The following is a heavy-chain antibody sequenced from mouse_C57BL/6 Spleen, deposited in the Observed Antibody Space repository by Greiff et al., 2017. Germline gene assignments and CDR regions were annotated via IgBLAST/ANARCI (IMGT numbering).Heavy chain of an antibody. V-gene: IGHV14-4*01. Sequence: VQLKQSGAELVRPGASVKLSCTASGFTFKDDYMHWVKQRPEQGLEWIGWIDPENGDTDYASKFQGKATITADTSSNTAYLQLSSLTSEDTAVYYCTTRLHSYYAMCYWGQGTSVTVAS. CDR3: TTRLHSYYAMCY. CDR2: IDPENGDT. D-gene: IGHD2-2*01. J-gene: IGHJ4*01. CDR1: GFTFKDDY.